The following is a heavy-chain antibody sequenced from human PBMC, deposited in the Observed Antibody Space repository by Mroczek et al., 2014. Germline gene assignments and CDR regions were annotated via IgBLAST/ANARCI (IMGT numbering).Heavy chain of an antibody. CDR2: MNPNSGNT. CDR3: ASGLGHDFWSGSHYYYMDV. Sequence: QVQLVQSGAEVKKPGASVKVSCKASGYTFTSYDINWVRQATGQGLEWMGWMNPNSGNTGYAQKFQGRVTMTRNTSISTAYMELSSLRSEDTAVYYCASGLGHDFWSGSHYYYMDVWGKGTTVTVSS. D-gene: IGHD3-3*01. V-gene: IGHV1-8*01. J-gene: IGHJ6*03. CDR1: GYTFTSYD.